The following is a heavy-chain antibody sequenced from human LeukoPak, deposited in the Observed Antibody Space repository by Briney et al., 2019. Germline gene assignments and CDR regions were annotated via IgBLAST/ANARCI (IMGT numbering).Heavy chain of an antibody. CDR3: APNWNYVRY. D-gene: IGHD1-7*01. Sequence: PGGSLRLSCTASGFTFSDYWMSWIRQAPGKGLEWVSYIRNSDSGTTIYYADSVKGRFTISRDNTKNSLYLQMNSLRAEDTAVYYCAPNWNYVRYWGQGTLVTVSS. CDR2: IRNSDSGTTI. V-gene: IGHV3-11*01. J-gene: IGHJ4*02. CDR1: GFTFSDYW.